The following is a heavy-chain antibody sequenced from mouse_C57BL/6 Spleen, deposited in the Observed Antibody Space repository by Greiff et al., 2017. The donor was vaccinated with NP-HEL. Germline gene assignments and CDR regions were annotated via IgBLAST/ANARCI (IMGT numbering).Heavy chain of an antibody. CDR1: GFTFSDYY. J-gene: IGHJ2*01. Sequence: EVQLVESEGGLVQPGSSMKLSCTASGFTFSDYYMAWVRQVPEKGLEWVANINYDGSSTYYLDSLKSRFIISRDNATNILYLQMSSLKSEDTATYYCARGGTVGHYFDYWGQGTTLTVSS. V-gene: IGHV5-16*01. CDR3: ARGGTVGHYFDY. D-gene: IGHD1-1*01. CDR2: INYDGSST.